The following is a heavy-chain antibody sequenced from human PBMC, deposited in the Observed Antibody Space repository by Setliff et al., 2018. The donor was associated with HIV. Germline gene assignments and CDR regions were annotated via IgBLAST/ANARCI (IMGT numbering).Heavy chain of an antibody. Sequence: GASVKVSCKASGGTFSSHAINWVRQAPGQGLEWMGGFIPIVDKTNYAQKFQGRVAITADKSTITAYMELSSLRSEDTAVYYCAREPDYGIRDAFDIWGQGTMVTVSS. J-gene: IGHJ3*02. CDR1: GGTFSSHA. D-gene: IGHD4-17*01. V-gene: IGHV1-69*10. CDR3: AREPDYGIRDAFDI. CDR2: FIPIVDKT.